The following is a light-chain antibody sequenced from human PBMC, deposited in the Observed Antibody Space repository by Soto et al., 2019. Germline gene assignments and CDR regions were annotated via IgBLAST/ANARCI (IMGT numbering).Light chain of an antibody. CDR2: AAS. V-gene: IGKV1-39*01. CDR3: QHSYSTPT. CDR1: QSISSY. J-gene: IGKJ2*01. Sequence: DIQMTQSPSSLSASVGDRVTITCRASQSISSYLNWYQQKPGKAPKLLIYAASSLQSGVPSRFSGSGAATDFPLTISSLQPEDVATYYCQHSYSTPTFGQGTKLEIK.